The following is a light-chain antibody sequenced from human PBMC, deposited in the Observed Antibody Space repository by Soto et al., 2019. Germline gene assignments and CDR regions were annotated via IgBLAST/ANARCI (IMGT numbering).Light chain of an antibody. V-gene: IGLV2-14*01. CDR3: SSYTSSSTLV. Sequence: QSALTQPASVSGSPGQSITISCTGTSSDVGGYNYVSWYQQHPGKAPKLMIYEVSNRPSGVSNRFSGSKSGNTAPLTISGLQAEEEADYYCSSYTSSSTLVFGTGTKVTVL. CDR2: EVS. J-gene: IGLJ1*01. CDR1: SSDVGGYNY.